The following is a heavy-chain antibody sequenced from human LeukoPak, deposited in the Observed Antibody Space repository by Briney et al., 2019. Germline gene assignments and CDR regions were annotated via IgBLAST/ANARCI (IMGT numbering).Heavy chain of an antibody. V-gene: IGHV4-34*01. J-gene: IGHJ6*02. CDR3: ARGPVRDDGLTGISYYFGLDV. D-gene: IGHD2-21*02. CDR1: GGSFTDYY. CDR2: IHHRAGA. Sequence: SETLSLTCAVYGGSFTDYYWSWIRHLPGKGLEWIGEIHHRAGANYNPSLWGRVTISADASKNQFSLHLTSVTAADTATFYCARGPVRDDGLTGISYYFGLDVWGHGTTVTVFS.